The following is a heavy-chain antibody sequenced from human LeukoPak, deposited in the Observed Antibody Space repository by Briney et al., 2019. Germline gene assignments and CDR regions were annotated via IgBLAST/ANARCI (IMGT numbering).Heavy chain of an antibody. CDR1: GFTFSSNW. V-gene: IGHV3-74*01. D-gene: IGHD6-13*01. CDR2: IISNENSA. Sequence: GGSLRLSCAASGFTFSSNWMHWVRHAPGKGLVWVSRIISNENSATYADSVKGRFTISRDNAKNTLYLQMNSLRAEDTAVYYCVRGGIASAFDIWGQGTMVTVSS. J-gene: IGHJ3*02. CDR3: VRGGIASAFDI.